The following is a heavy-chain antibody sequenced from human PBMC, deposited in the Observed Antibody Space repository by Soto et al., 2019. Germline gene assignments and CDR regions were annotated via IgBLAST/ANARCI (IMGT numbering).Heavy chain of an antibody. CDR2: IYWDDDK. V-gene: IGHV2-5*02. Sequence: QITLKESGPTLVRPTQTLTLTCTFSGFSLSTTGVGVGWIRQPPGKALEWLALIYWDDDKRYSPSLKSRLTITXDXXKNDVILTLTTMDPVDTATHSCSQRLRAYGLGRERATYFAPWGQGTLVTVSS. CDR1: GFSLSTTGVG. D-gene: IGHD3-10*01. J-gene: IGHJ5*02. CDR3: SQRLRAYGLGRERATYFAP.